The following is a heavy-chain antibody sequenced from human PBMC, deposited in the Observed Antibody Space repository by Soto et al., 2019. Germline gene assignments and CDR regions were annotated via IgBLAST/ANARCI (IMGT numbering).Heavy chain of an antibody. J-gene: IGHJ4*02. V-gene: IGHV4-39*01. CDR2: IYYSGST. Sequence: QLQLQESGPGLVKPSETLSLTCTVSGGSISSSSYYWGWIRQPPGKGLEWIGSIYYSGSTYYNPSLKSRVTISVDTSKNQFSLKLSSVTAADTAVYYCARQPGDYGDYHFDYWGQGTLVTVSS. D-gene: IGHD4-17*01. CDR1: GGSISSSSYY. CDR3: ARQPGDYGDYHFDY.